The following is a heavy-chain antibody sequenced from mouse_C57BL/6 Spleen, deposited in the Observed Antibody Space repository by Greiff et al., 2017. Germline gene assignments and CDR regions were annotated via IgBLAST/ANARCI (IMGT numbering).Heavy chain of an antibody. CDR1: GFSLTSYG. J-gene: IGHJ2*01. Sequence: QVQLKQSGPGLVQPSQSLSITCTVSGFSLTSYGVHWVRQSPGKGLEWLGVIWSGGSTDYNAAFISRLSISKDNSKSQVFFKMNSLQADDTAIYYCASNLYDYDERAFDYWGQGTTLTVSS. V-gene: IGHV2-2*01. CDR2: IWSGGST. D-gene: IGHD2-4*01. CDR3: ASNLYDYDERAFDY.